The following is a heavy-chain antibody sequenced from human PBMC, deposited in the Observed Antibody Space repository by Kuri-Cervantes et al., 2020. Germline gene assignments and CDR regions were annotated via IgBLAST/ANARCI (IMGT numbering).Heavy chain of an antibody. Sequence: ASVTLSCKASGYTFTSYGISWVRQAPGQGLEWMGWISAYNGNTNCAQKFQGRVTMTRDTSISTAYMELSRLRSDDTAVYYCARGADGTWLQSAYFDYWGQGTLVTVSS. D-gene: IGHD5-24*01. V-gene: IGHV1-18*01. CDR1: GYTFTSYG. J-gene: IGHJ4*02. CDR3: ARGADGTWLQSAYFDY. CDR2: ISAYNGNT.